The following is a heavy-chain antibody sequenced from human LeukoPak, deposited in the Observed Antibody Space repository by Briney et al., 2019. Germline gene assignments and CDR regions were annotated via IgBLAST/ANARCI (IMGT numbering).Heavy chain of an antibody. D-gene: IGHD1-26*01. CDR1: GFTFSSYA. J-gene: IGHJ4*02. CDR3: ARAGGGSYYVNPDY. CDR2: ISYDGSNK. Sequence: HPGRSLRLSCAASGFTFSSYAMHWVRQAPGKGLEWVAVISYDGSNKYYADSVKGRFTISRDNSKNTLYLQMTSLRAEDTAVYYCARAGGGSYYVNPDYWGQGTLVTVSS. V-gene: IGHV3-30-3*01.